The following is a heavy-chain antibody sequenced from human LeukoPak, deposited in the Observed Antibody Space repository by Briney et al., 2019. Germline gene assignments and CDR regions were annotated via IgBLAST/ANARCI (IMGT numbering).Heavy chain of an antibody. D-gene: IGHD3-10*01. CDR3: ASLLGPRSGKDV. J-gene: IGHJ6*02. V-gene: IGHV3-21*01. Sequence: PGGSLRLSCAASGLTFSSYSMNWVRQAPGKGLEWVSSISSSSSYIYYADSVKGRFTISRDNAKNSLYLQMNSLRAEVTAVYYCASLLGPRSGKDVWGQGTTVTVSS. CDR2: ISSSSSYI. CDR1: GLTFSSYS.